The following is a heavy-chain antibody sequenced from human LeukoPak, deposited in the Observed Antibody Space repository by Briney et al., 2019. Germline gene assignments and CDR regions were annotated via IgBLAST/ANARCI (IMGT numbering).Heavy chain of an antibody. V-gene: IGHV3-9*03. CDR3: AKGQMGGWYDPYHFDY. CDR2: ISWNSGSI. D-gene: IGHD6-19*01. Sequence: GRSLRLSCAASGFTFDDYAMHWVRQAPGKGLEWVSGISWNSGSIGYADSVKGRFTISRDNAKNSLYLQMNSLRAEDMALYYCAKGQMGGWYDPYHFDYWGQGTLVTVSS. J-gene: IGHJ4*02. CDR1: GFTFDDYA.